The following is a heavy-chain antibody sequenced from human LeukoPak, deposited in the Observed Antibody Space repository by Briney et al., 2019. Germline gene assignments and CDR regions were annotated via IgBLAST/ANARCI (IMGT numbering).Heavy chain of an antibody. D-gene: IGHD4-23*01. V-gene: IGHV3-23*01. CDR3: VKDLLQWYKFDS. CDR2: ISGGAAST. J-gene: IGHJ4*02. Sequence: GGSLRLSCAASGFTFSSYAMSWVRQAPGKGLEWASAISGGAASTYYAESVKGRFTVSRDNSKKRVYLQMNSLRREDTAVYYCVKDLLQWYKFDSWGQGTLVTVSS. CDR1: GFTFSSYA.